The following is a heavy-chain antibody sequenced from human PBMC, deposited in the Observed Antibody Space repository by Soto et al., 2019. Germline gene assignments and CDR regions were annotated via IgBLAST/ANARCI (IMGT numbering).Heavy chain of an antibody. CDR2: INPSDGST. CDR3: ATVAARPGVIDY. D-gene: IGHD6-6*01. J-gene: IGHJ4*02. V-gene: IGHV1-46*01. CDR1: GYTFTTTY. Sequence: QVQLVQSGAEVKKPGASVKVSCKASGYTFTTTYIYWVRQAPGQGLEWMGRINPSDGSTTYAEKFQGSGTMTTDTSTRTVHMALSSLRSEGTGVYGCATVAARPGVIDYGGQGTQVTVSS.